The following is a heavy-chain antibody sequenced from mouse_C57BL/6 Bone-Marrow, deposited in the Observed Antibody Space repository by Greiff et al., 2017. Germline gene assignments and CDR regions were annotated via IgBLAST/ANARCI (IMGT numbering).Heavy chain of an antibody. D-gene: IGHD3-2*01. J-gene: IGHJ3*01. Sequence: QVQLQQPGAELVRPGSSVKLSCKASGYTFTSYWMHWVKQRPIQGLEWIGNIDPSDSETPYNQKFKDKATLTVDKSSSTAYMQLSSLTSEDSAVYYCARSGQLGQGAWFAYWGQGTLVTVSA. CDR1: GYTFTSYW. CDR2: IDPSDSET. V-gene: IGHV1-52*01. CDR3: ARSGQLGQGAWFAY.